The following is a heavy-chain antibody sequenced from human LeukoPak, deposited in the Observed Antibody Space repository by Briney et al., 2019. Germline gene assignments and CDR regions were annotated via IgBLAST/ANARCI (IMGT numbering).Heavy chain of an antibody. J-gene: IGHJ4*02. CDR1: GYTFTGYY. CDR2: INPNSGGT. Sequence: ASVKVSCKASGYTFTGYYMHWVRQAPGQGLEWMGWINPNSGGTNYTQKFQGRVTMTRDTSISTAYMELSRLRSDDTAVYYCAIDYSSGWSMDYWGQGTWSPSPQ. V-gene: IGHV1-2*02. D-gene: IGHD6-19*01. CDR3: AIDYSSGWSMDY.